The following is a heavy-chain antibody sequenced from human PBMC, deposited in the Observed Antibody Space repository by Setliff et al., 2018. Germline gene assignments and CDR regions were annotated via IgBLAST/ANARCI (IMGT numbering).Heavy chain of an antibody. Sequence: SETLSLTCTVSGDSISGAKYYWSWIRQSAGKGLECIGRIYTDGSTKYNPSLNSRVALSIDTSKNQFSLRLSSVTAADTAVYFCARVTGFLYMDVWGKGTMVTVSS. D-gene: IGHD3-3*01. CDR1: GDSISGAKYY. V-gene: IGHV4-61*02. CDR2: IYTDGST. J-gene: IGHJ6*03. CDR3: ARVTGFLYMDV.